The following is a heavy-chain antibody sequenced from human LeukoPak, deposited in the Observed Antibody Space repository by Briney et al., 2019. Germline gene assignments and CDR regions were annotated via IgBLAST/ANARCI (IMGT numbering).Heavy chain of an antibody. CDR1: GFTFSSYA. Sequence: PGGSLRLSCAASGFTFSSYAMHWVRQAPGKGLEWVAVISYDGSNKYYADSVKGRFTISRDNSKNTLYLQMNSLRAEDTAVYYCAMGAVAADFDYWGQGTLVTVSS. J-gene: IGHJ4*02. CDR3: AMGAVAADFDY. CDR2: ISYDGSNK. V-gene: IGHV3-30-3*01. D-gene: IGHD6-19*01.